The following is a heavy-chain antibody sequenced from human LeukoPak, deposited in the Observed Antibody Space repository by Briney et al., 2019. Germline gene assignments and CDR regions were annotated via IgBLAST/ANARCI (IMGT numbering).Heavy chain of an antibody. D-gene: IGHD6-19*01. V-gene: IGHV4-59*01. J-gene: IGHJ4*02. Sequence: SETLSLTCTVSGGSISSYYWSWIRQPPGKGLEWIGYIYYSGSTNYSPSLKSRLTISVDTSKNQFSLKLSSVTAADTAVYYCARSRYSSGWSYFDYWGQGTLVTVSS. CDR3: ARSRYSSGWSYFDY. CDR2: IYYSGST. CDR1: GGSISSYY.